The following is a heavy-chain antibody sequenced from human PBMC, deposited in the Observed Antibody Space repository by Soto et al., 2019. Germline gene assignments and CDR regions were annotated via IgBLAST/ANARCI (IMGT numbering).Heavy chain of an antibody. Sequence: QVQLVQSGAEVRKPGASVRLSCKASGYTFTSSGLSWVRQAPGHGLEWMGWISPYSGDTNYAQKLRGRVTRTTDTSTSTAYMELWSLRSDDTAVYYCARGGDYLWGTYYRSPYYFDYWGQGTLVTVSS. CDR1: GYTFTSSG. J-gene: IGHJ4*02. CDR2: ISPYSGDT. V-gene: IGHV1-18*01. D-gene: IGHD3-16*01. CDR3: ARGGDYLWGTYYRSPYYFDY.